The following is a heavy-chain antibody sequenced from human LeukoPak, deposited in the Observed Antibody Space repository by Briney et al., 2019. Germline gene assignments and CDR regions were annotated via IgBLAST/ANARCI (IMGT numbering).Heavy chain of an antibody. Sequence: PSETLSLTCTVSGVSSSSSSYYWGWIRQPPGKRLEWIGSIYYTGSIYYNPSLKSRITMSEDKSKNQFSLKLRSVTAADTAVYYCASPYYDILTGCALAFDIWGQGTMVTVSS. J-gene: IGHJ3*02. V-gene: IGHV4-39*01. D-gene: IGHD3-9*01. CDR1: GVSSSSSSYY. CDR3: ASPYYDILTGCALAFDI. CDR2: IYYTGSI.